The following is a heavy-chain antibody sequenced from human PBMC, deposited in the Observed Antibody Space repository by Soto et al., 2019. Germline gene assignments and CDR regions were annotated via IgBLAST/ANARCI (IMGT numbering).Heavy chain of an antibody. J-gene: IGHJ4*02. CDR3: AREKYYVSDY. CDR2: INHSGST. V-gene: IGHV4-34*01. CDR1: GGSFSGYY. Sequence: SETLSLTCAVYGGSFSGYYWSWIRQPPGKGLEWIGEINHSGSTNYNPSLKSRVTISVDTSKNQFSLKLSSVTAADTAVYYCAREKYYVSDYWGQGTLVTVSS. D-gene: IGHD1-26*01.